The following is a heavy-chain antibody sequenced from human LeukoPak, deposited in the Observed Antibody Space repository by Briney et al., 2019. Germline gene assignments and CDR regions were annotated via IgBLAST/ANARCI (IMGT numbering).Heavy chain of an antibody. D-gene: IGHD3-22*01. V-gene: IGHV3-48*03. Sequence: TGGSLRLSCAASGFTFSSYEMNWVRQAPGKGLEWVSYISSSGSTIYCADSVKGRFTISRDNAKNSLYLQMNSLRAEDTAVYYCARGGSTYYYDSSGYIWGQGTLVTVSS. CDR1: GFTFSSYE. J-gene: IGHJ4*02. CDR2: ISSSGSTI. CDR3: ARGGSTYYYDSSGYI.